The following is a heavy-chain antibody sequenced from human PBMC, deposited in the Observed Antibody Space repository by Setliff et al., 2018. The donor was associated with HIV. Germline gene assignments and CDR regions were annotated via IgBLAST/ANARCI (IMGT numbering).Heavy chain of an antibody. Sequence: TSETLSLTCTVSGDSISSYYWSWIRQPPGKGLEWIGYIYYSGSTNYNPSLKSRVTISVDTSKNQFSLKLSSVTAADTAVYYCARGAWYTSGWYSSRYMDVWGKGTTVTVSS. CDR3: ARGAWYTSGWYSSRYMDV. V-gene: IGHV4-59*01. D-gene: IGHD6-19*01. CDR1: GDSISSYY. CDR2: IYYSGST. J-gene: IGHJ6*03.